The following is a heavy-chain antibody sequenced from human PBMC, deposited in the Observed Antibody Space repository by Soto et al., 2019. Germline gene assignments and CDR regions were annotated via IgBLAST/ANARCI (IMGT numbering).Heavy chain of an antibody. CDR2: ISAYNGNT. CDR1: GYTFTSYG. Sequence: ASVKVSCKASGYTFTSYGISWVRQAPGQGLEWMGWISAYNGNTNYAQKLQGRVTMTTDTSTSTAYMELRSLRSDDTAVYYCARETALWFGATYYYYGMDVWGQGTTVTVSS. V-gene: IGHV1-18*01. CDR3: ARETALWFGATYYYYGMDV. J-gene: IGHJ6*02. D-gene: IGHD3-10*01.